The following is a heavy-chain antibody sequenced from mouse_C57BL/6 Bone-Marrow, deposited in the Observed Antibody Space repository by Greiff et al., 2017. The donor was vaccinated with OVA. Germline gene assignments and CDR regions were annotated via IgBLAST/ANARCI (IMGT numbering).Heavy chain of an antibody. CDR1: GFTFSSYA. Sequence: EVQRVESGGGLVKPGGSLKLSCAASGFTFSSYAMSWVRQTPEKRLEWVATISNGGSYTYYPDNVKGRFTISRDNAKNNLYLQMSHLKSEDTAMYYCARDGANWDYWGQGTTLTVSS. CDR3: ARDGANWDY. V-gene: IGHV5-4*01. D-gene: IGHD4-1*01. J-gene: IGHJ2*01. CDR2: ISNGGSYT.